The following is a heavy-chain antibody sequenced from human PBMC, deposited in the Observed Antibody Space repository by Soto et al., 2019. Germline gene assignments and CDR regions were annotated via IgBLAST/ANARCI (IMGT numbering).Heavy chain of an antibody. V-gene: IGHV1-2*02. CDR3: ATKGYGVAFDA. CDR1: GYTLTDYY. D-gene: IGHD5-12*01. Sequence: QVHLVQSGAEVKKPGASVKVSCKASGYTLTDYYLHWVRHAPGQGLEWMGWINPGSGATKYKQNFEGRLTLTRETSISTGFMELSRLKSDDTAMYYCATKGYGVAFDAWAQGTMVTVSS. CDR2: INPGSGAT. J-gene: IGHJ3*01.